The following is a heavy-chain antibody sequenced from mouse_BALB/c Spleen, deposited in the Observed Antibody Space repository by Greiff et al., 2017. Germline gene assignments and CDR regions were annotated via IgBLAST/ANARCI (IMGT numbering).Heavy chain of an antibody. V-gene: IGHV5-17*02. CDR1: GFTFSSFG. Sequence: EVQGVESGGGLVQPGGSRKLSCAASGFTFSSFGMHWVRQAPEKGLEWVAYISSGSSTIYYADTVKGRFTISRDNPKNTLFLQMTSLRSEDTAMYYCARGGWDSSYAMDYWGQGTSVTVSS. J-gene: IGHJ4*01. D-gene: IGHD3-3*01. CDR2: ISSGSSTI. CDR3: ARGGWDSSYAMDY.